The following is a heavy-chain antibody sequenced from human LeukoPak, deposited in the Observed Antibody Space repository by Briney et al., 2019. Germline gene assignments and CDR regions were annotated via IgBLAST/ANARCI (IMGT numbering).Heavy chain of an antibody. CDR2: IGTAGDT. Sequence: GGSLRLSCAASGFTFSSYDMHWVRQATGKGLEWVSAIGTAGDTYYPGSVKGRFTIPRENAKTSLYLQMNSLRAEDTAVYYCAREGAGSYAAPFDYWGQGTLVTVSS. CDR1: GFTFSSYD. V-gene: IGHV3-13*01. J-gene: IGHJ4*02. CDR3: AREGAGSYAAPFDY. D-gene: IGHD1-26*01.